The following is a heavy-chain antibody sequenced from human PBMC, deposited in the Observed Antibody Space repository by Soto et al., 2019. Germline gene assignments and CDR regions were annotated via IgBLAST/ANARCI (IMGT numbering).Heavy chain of an antibody. V-gene: IGHV4-59*01. J-gene: IGHJ6*02. CDR2: FYYRGST. CDR1: CCPLRSYY. Sequence: SETPFPTRTFLCCPLRSYYWRRIREPPGKGLEWIGYFYYRGSTNYNPSLKSRVTISVDTSKNQFSLKLSSVTAADTAVYFCARDDTMVRDYGMDVWGQGTMVTVSS. D-gene: IGHD3-10*01. CDR3: ARDDTMVRDYGMDV.